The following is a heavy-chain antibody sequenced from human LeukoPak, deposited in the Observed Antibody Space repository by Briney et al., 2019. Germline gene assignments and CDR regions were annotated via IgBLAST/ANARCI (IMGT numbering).Heavy chain of an antibody. J-gene: IGHJ5*02. V-gene: IGHV1-2*02. CDR3: ARGYYYGSGSIRGAFDP. CDR2: YHPNRGGT. Sequence: SCAASGFTFSSYAMHWVRQAPGQGLEWMGWYHPNRGGTNYAQKFQGRVTMTRDTSISTAYMELSRLRSDDTAVYYCARGYYYGSGSIRGAFDPWGQGTLVTVSS. CDR1: GFTFSSYA. D-gene: IGHD3-10*01.